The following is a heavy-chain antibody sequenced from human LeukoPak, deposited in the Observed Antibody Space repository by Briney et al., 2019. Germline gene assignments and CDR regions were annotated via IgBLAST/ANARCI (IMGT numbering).Heavy chain of an antibody. CDR1: EFTFSDAW. V-gene: IGHV3-53*01. J-gene: IGHJ4*02. Sequence: GGSLRLSCVASEFTFSDAWMSWVRQAPGKGLEWVSVIYSGGSTYYADSVKGRFTISRDNSKNTLYLQMNSLRAEDTAVYYCARSLTYYYDSSGYYFDYWGQGTLVTVSS. D-gene: IGHD3-22*01. CDR2: IYSGGST. CDR3: ARSLTYYYDSSGYYFDY.